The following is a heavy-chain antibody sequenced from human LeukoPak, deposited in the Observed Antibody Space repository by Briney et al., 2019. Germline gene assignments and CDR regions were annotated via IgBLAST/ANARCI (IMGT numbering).Heavy chain of an antibody. J-gene: IGHJ6*02. CDR2: IIPILGIA. D-gene: IGHD2-2*01. V-gene: IGHV1-69*04. CDR3: ARDLFDIVVVPAAPRYYGMDV. Sequence: ASVKVSRKASGGTFSSYAISWVRQAPGQGLEWMGRIIPILGIANYAQKFQGRVTITADKSTSTAYMELSSLRSEDTAVYYCARDLFDIVVVPAAPRYYGMDVWGQGTTVTVSS. CDR1: GGTFSSYA.